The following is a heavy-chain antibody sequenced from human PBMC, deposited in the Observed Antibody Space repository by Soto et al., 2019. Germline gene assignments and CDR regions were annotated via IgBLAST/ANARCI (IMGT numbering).Heavy chain of an antibody. CDR3: ALWSYLDY. CDR1: GFSFGSYA. V-gene: IGHV3-23*01. J-gene: IGHJ4*02. D-gene: IGHD3-3*01. CDR2: ISGSDGKT. Sequence: GGSLRLSCAASGFSFGSYALSWVRQAPGKGLEWVSTISGSDGKTFYADSVKGRFSISRDTSQSTLYLQMNSLRADDTAMYYCALWSYLDYRGQGTRVTVSS.